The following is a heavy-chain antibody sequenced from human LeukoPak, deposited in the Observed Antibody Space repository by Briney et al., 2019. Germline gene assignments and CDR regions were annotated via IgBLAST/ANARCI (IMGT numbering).Heavy chain of an antibody. CDR2: ISYDGSNK. J-gene: IGHJ4*02. CDR3: AKDAAGPEY. CDR1: GFTFSSYA. Sequence: GGSLRLSCAASGFTFSSYAMHWVRQAPGKGLEWVAVISYDGSNKYYADSVKGRFTISRDNSKNTLFLQMNSLRVEDTAIYYCAKDAAGPEYWGQGTRVTVSS. D-gene: IGHD6-13*01. V-gene: IGHV3-30-3*01.